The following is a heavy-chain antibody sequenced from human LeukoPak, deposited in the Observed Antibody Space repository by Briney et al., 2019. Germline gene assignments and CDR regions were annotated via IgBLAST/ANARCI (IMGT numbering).Heavy chain of an antibody. D-gene: IGHD3-3*01. J-gene: IGHJ4*02. CDR1: RYTFTSYD. CDR2: MNPNSGNT. V-gene: IGHV1-8*03. CDR3: ARRNDFWSGFGIDY. Sequence: ASVKVSCKASRYTFTSYDINWVRQATGQGLEWMGWMNPNSGNTGYAQKFQGRVTITRNTSISTAYMELSSLRSEDTAVYYCARRNDFWSGFGIDYWGQGTLVTVSS.